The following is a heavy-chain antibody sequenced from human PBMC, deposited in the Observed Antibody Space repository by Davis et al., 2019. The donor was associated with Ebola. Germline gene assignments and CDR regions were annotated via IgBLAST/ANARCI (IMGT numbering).Heavy chain of an antibody. CDR3: SRDLKQRPPSYYYGMDV. Sequence: GGSLRLSCRVSGFTFGDYAINWVRQAPGKGLEWVGFIRSNAYGGKPAYAASVKGRFTISSDDSKTIAYLQLDSLKTEDTAVYYCSRDLKQRPPSYYYGMDVWGQGTTVTVSS. V-gene: IGHV3-49*04. J-gene: IGHJ6*02. CDR1: GFTFGDYA. D-gene: IGHD6-6*01. CDR2: IRSNAYGGKP.